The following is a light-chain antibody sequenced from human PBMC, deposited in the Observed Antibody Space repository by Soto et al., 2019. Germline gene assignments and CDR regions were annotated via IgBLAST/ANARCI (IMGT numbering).Light chain of an antibody. Sequence: EIVLTQSPATLSVSQGERTTLSCRASQSVTSNLAWYQKKPGQAPRLLIYGASTRATGIPARFSGSGSGTDFTLTISSLQSEDFAVYYCQQYNNWPLTFGGGTKVEIK. V-gene: IGKV3-15*01. J-gene: IGKJ4*01. CDR2: GAS. CDR1: QSVTSN. CDR3: QQYNNWPLT.